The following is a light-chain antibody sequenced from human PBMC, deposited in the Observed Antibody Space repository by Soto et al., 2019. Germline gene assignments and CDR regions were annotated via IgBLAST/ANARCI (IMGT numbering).Light chain of an antibody. CDR3: QQYSKWPLT. J-gene: IGKJ4*01. Sequence: EIVMTQSPATLSVSPGERVTLSCRASQSVSSYLAWYQQKPGQAPRLIIYGASTGATGIPARFSGSGSGTEFILTISSLQSGDFAVYYCQQYSKWPLTFGGGTKVEIK. CDR1: QSVSSY. CDR2: GAS. V-gene: IGKV3-15*01.